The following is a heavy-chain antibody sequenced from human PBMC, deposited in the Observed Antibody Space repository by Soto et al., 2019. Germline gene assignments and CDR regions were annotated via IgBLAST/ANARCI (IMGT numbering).Heavy chain of an antibody. V-gene: IGHV3-21*01. CDR3: ARFDSTTLAKCDY. CDR2: ISSSSSYI. CDR1: GFTFSSYS. J-gene: IGHJ4*02. Sequence: GGSLRLSCAASGFTFSSYSMNWVRQAPGKGLEWVSSISSSSSYIYYADSVKGRFTISRDNAKNSLYLQMNSLRAEDTAVYYCARFDSTTLAKCDYWGQGTLVTVSS. D-gene: IGHD1-26*01.